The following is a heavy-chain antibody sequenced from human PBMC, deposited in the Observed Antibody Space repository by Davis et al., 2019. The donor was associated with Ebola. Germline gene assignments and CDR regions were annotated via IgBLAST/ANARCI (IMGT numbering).Heavy chain of an antibody. CDR3: ARGIVVVVAATRGSWFDP. V-gene: IGHV3-11*04. J-gene: IGHJ5*02. CDR2: ISSSGSTI. CDR1: GFTFSDYY. D-gene: IGHD2-15*01. Sequence: GGSLRLSCAASGFTFSDYYMSWIRQAPGKGLEWVSYISSSGSTIYYADSVKGRFTISRDNAKNSLYLQMNSLRAEDTAVYYCARGIVVVVAATRGSWFDPWSQGTLVTVSS.